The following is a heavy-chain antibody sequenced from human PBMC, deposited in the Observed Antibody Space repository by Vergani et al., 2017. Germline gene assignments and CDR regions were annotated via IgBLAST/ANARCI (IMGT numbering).Heavy chain of an antibody. CDR2: ISTRSSYT. Sequence: EVQLVESGGGLVKPGGSLTLSCAASGFMFNNYNLNWVRQVPAKGLEWVSTISTRSSYTHYADSVRGRFTISRDDAQNSLYLQMNSLRAEHAAVYYCATSWTIHIVVAASDNEAFDMWGQGTVVTVSS. CDR3: ATSWTIHIVVAASDNEAFDM. V-gene: IGHV3-21*01. CDR1: GFMFNNYN. D-gene: IGHD2-15*01. J-gene: IGHJ3*02.